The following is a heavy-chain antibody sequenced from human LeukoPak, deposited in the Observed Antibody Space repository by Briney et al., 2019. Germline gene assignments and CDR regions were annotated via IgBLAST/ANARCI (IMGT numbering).Heavy chain of an antibody. J-gene: IGHJ6*03. CDR3: ARARDGYNYHYYYMDV. CDR2: IIPIFGTA. Sequence: ASVEVSCKASGGTFSSYAISWVRQAPGQGLEWMGGIIPIFGTANYAQKFQGRVTITTDESTSTAYMELSSLRSEDTAVYYCARARDGYNYHYYYMDVWGKGTTVTVSS. CDR1: GGTFSSYA. V-gene: IGHV1-69*05. D-gene: IGHD5-24*01.